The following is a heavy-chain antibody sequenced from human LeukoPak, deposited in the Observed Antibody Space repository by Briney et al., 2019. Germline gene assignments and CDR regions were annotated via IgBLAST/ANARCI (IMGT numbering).Heavy chain of an antibody. V-gene: IGHV1-69*13. CDR3: ARDGAAYCGGDCYDAFDI. D-gene: IGHD2-21*02. J-gene: IGHJ3*02. Sequence: SVKVSCKASGGTFSSYAISWVRQAPGLELEWMGGIIPIFGTANYAQKFQGRVTITADESTSTAYMELSSLRSEDTAVYYCARDGAAYCGGDCYDAFDIWGQGTMVTVSS. CDR2: IIPIFGTA. CDR1: GGTFSSYA.